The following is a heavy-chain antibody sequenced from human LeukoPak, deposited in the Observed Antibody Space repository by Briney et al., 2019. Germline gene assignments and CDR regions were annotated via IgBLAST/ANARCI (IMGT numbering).Heavy chain of an antibody. J-gene: IGHJ6*03. V-gene: IGHV3-21*01. CDR1: GFTFSGSA. D-gene: IGHD2-2*01. Sequence: GGSLKLSCAASGFTFSGSAMHWVRQASGRGLEWVASISMSNFYIYYADSVKGRFTISRDNTKNSLYLQMNSLRVDDTAVYYCARDPSPRTSYYYFYMDVWGKGTTVTVSS. CDR2: ISMSNFYI. CDR3: ARDPSPRTSYYYFYMDV.